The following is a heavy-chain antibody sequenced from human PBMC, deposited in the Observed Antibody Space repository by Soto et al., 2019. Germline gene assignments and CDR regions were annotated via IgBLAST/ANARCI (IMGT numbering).Heavy chain of an antibody. J-gene: IGHJ4*02. CDR3: AKAGRSGWYGGYFDY. Sequence: EVQLLESGGGLVQPGGSLRLSCAASGFTFSSYAMSWVRQAPGKGLEWVSAISGSGGSTYYADSVKGRFTISRDNSKNPLYLQMNSLRAEGTAVYYCAKAGRSGWYGGYFDYWGQGTLVTVSS. D-gene: IGHD6-19*01. V-gene: IGHV3-23*01. CDR1: GFTFSSYA. CDR2: ISGSGGST.